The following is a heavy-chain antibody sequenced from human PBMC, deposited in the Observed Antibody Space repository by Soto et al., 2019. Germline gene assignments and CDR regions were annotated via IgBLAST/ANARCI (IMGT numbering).Heavy chain of an antibody. J-gene: IGHJ4*02. CDR3: GGLVTGTKYYFDF. D-gene: IGHD1-1*01. CDR1: GGSISSISHS. CDR2: IFYNGIT. V-gene: IGHV4-39*02. Sequence: PSETLSLTCTVSGGSISSISHSWGWIRQSPGQGLEWIGNIFYNGITYYNPSLKSRVTISADTSKNHFSLKLRSVTVADTAVYSCGGLVTGTKYYFDFWGQGSLVTVSS.